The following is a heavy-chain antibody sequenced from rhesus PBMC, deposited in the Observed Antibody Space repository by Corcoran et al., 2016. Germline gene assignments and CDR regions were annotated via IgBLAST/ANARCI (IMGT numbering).Heavy chain of an antibody. CDR1: GGSFSSYW. CDR2: INGNSGST. CDR3: ARGYSWNNVGWYFDL. V-gene: IGHV4-80*01. J-gene: IGHJ2*01. Sequence: QVQLQESGPGLVKPSETLSLTCAVSGGSFSSYWWSWIRQPPGKGLEWIGEINGNSGSTNYNPSLKSRVTVSKYASKNQFSLNLSSVTAADTAVYYCARGYSWNNVGWYFDLWGPGTPITISS. D-gene: IGHD1-20*01.